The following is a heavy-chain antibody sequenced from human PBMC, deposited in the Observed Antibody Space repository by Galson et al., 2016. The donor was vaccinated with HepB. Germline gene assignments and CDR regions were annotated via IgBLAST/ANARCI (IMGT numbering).Heavy chain of an antibody. D-gene: IGHD3-16*02. J-gene: IGHJ4*02. CDR1: GGTFSSFA. CDR2: IIPMFGTP. V-gene: IGHV1-69*13. Sequence: SVKVSCKASGGTFSSFAISWVRQAPGQGLEWLGGIIPMFGTPKYAQKFQGRVTITADESTSTSSMELSSLRSEDTAVYYCASHTRGQYHSGRYEFNHWGQGTLVTVSS. CDR3: ASHTRGQYHSGRYEFNH.